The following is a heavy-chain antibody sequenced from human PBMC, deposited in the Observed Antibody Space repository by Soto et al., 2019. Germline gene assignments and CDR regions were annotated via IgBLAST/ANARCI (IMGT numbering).Heavy chain of an antibody. V-gene: IGHV1-69*13. D-gene: IGHD4-17*01. CDR1: GGTFSSYA. Sequence: GASVKVSCKASGGTFSSYAISWVRQAPGQGLEWMGGIIPIFGTANYAQKFQGRVTITADESTSTAYMELSSLRSEDTAVYYCARVGGDYGTYYYYGMDVWGQGTTVTVSS. CDR2: IIPIFGTA. CDR3: ARVGGDYGTYYYYGMDV. J-gene: IGHJ6*02.